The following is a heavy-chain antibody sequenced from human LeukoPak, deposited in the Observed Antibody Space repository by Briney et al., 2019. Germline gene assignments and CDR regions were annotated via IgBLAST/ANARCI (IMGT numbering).Heavy chain of an antibody. V-gene: IGHV5-51*01. CDR1: GYSFTSYW. Sequence: GESLKISCKGSGYSFTSYWIGWVRQMPGKGLEWMGIIYPGDSDTRYSPSFQGQATISADKSISTAYLQWSSPKASDTAMYYCVRLPSVERFDIESPQHKGSSYYFDYWGQGTLVTVSS. CDR2: IYPGDSDT. D-gene: IGHD5-12*01. CDR3: VRLPSVERFDIESPQHKGSSYYFDY. J-gene: IGHJ4*02.